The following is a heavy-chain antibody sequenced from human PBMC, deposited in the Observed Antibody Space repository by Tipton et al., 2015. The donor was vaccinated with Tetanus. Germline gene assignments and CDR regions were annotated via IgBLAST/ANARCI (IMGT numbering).Heavy chain of an antibody. Sequence: SLRLSCAASGFTFSSYGMHWVRQAPGKGLEWVAVIWYDGSNKYYADSVEGRFTISRDNSKNTLYLQMNSLRAEDTAVYYCARDSEDIVVPGARYFDYWGQGTLVTVSS. CDR2: IWYDGSNK. CDR3: ARDSEDIVVPGARYFDY. D-gene: IGHD2-2*01. V-gene: IGHV3-33*01. J-gene: IGHJ4*02. CDR1: GFTFSSYG.